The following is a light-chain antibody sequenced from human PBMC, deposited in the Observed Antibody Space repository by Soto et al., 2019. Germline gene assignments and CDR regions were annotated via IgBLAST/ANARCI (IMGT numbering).Light chain of an antibody. J-gene: IGKJ5*01. CDR3: QQRSNWPHT. CDR2: GAS. Sequence: DIGLCHSPGTLSLKTGERPTLSCRASQSVSSDYLAWYQQKPGQAPRLLIYGASSRATGIPHRFSGSGSGTDFTLTISSLEPEDFAVYYCQQRSNWPHTFGQGTRLEVK. CDR1: QSVSSDY. V-gene: IGKV3D-20*02.